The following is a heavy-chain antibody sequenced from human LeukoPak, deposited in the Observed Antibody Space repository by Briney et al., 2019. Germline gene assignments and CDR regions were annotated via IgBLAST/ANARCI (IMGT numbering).Heavy chain of an antibody. D-gene: IGHD3-10*01. CDR3: AKDPRFDDGPPDY. CDR2: ISGSGGST. J-gene: IGHJ4*02. V-gene: IGHV3-23*01. CDR1: GFTFSSYA. Sequence: PGGSLRLPCAASGFTFSSYAMSWVRQAPGKGLEWVSAISGSGGSTYYADSVKGRFTISRDNSKNTLYLQMNSLRAEDTAVYYCAKDPRFDDGPPDYWGQGTLVTVSS.